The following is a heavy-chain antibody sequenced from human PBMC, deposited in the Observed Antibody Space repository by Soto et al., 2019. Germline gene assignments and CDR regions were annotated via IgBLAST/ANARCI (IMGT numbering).Heavy chain of an antibody. CDR3: ARDSPIGSTFSGYDAIDY. D-gene: IGHD5-12*01. J-gene: IGHJ4*02. V-gene: IGHV1-69*04. CDR2: IIPLLDVA. CDR1: GGTFSNDI. Sequence: SVKVSCKTSGGTFSNDIITWVRQAPGQGLEWMGRIIPLLDVADYAQKFQGRVTITADKSTGTVYMELNSLRSEDTALFYCARDSPIGSTFSGYDAIDYWGQGTLVTVSS.